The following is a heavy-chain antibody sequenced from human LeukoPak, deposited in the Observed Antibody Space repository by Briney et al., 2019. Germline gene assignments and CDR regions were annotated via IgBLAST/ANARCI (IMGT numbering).Heavy chain of an antibody. CDR3: ATSPCKSSGWFWCAFDI. Sequence: ASVKVSCKASGYTFTSYGISWVRQAPGQGLEWMGWISAYNGNTNYAQKFQGRVTITADKSTSTAYMELSSLRSEDTAVYYCATSPCKSSGWFWCAFDIWGQGTMVTVSS. J-gene: IGHJ3*02. D-gene: IGHD6-19*01. CDR2: ISAYNGNT. V-gene: IGHV1-18*01. CDR1: GYTFTSYG.